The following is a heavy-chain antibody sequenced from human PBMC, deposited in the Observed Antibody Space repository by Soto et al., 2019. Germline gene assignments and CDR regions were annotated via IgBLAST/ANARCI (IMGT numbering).Heavy chain of an antibody. CDR2: VSYDGSSK. D-gene: IGHD6-19*01. J-gene: IGHJ6*02. Sequence: PGGSLRLSCAASGFTFSSYGMYWVRQAPGKGLEWLALVSYDGSSKYYADSVKGRFTISRDNSKNTLYLQMNSLRAEDTAVYYCARAQWPTVFSYYYYYYGMDVWGQGTTVTVSS. CDR1: GFTFSSYG. V-gene: IGHV3-30*03. CDR3: ARAQWPTVFSYYYYYYGMDV.